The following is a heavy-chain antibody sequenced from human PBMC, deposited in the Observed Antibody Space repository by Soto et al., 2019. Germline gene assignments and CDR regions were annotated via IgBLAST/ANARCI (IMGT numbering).Heavy chain of an antibody. CDR3: ASSVLYGGWFDP. D-gene: IGHD3-10*01. CDR2: ISAYNGNT. CDR1: GYTFTSYG. Sequence: ASVKVSCKASGYTFTSYGISWVRQAPGQGLEWMGWISAYNGNTNYAQKLQGRVTMTTDTSTSTAYMELRSLRSDDTAVYYCASSVLYGGWFDPWGQGTLVTVSS. J-gene: IGHJ5*02. V-gene: IGHV1-18*01.